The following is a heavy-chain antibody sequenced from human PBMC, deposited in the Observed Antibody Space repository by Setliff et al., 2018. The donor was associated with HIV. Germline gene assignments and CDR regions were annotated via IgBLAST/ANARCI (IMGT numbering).Heavy chain of an antibody. CDR1: GGTFSSYG. J-gene: IGHJ6*03. V-gene: IGHV1-69*13. D-gene: IGHD4-17*01. CDR2: IFPFFGSA. Sequence: SVKVSCKASGGTFSSYGVSWVRQAPGQGLEWMGGIFPFFGSANYAQKLQGRVTITADVSTSTIYMELSSLTSEDTAVYYCARGADGDYRYYMDVWGRGTTVTVSS. CDR3: ARGADGDYRYYMDV.